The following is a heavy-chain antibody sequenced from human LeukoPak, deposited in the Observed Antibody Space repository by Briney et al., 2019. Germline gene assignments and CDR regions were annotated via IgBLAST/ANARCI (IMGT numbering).Heavy chain of an antibody. V-gene: IGHV4-34*01. J-gene: IGHJ4*02. Sequence: SETLSLTCAVYGGSFSGYYWSWIRQPPGKGLEWIGYIYHSGSTYYNPSLKSRVTISVDRSKNQFSLKLSSVTAADTAVYYCVSLRLDGYNRLVDYWGQGTLVTVSS. D-gene: IGHD5-24*01. CDR3: VSLRLDGYNRLVDY. CDR1: GGSFSGYY. CDR2: IYHSGST.